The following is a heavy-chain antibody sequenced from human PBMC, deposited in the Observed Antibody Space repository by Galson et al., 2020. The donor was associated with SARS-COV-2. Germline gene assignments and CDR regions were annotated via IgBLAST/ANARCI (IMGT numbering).Heavy chain of an antibody. D-gene: IGHD4-17*01. CDR3: ALAVDDYAAPLGHFNL. Sequence: ASETLSLTCTVSGGSINRGAYYWTWIRQHPGKGLEWIGYIYYSGATRYNPSLKSRLSMSLDTSANQFSLSLTSVTAADTAVYYCALAVDDYAAPLGHFNLWGRGNLVTVS. V-gene: IGHV4-31*03. CDR1: GGSINRGAYY. CDR2: IYYSGAT. J-gene: IGHJ2*01.